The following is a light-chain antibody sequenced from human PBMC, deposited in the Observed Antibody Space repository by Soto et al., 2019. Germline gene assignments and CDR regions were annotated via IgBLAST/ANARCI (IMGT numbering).Light chain of an antibody. V-gene: IGKV3-20*01. CDR1: QSVSSSY. CDR3: QQYGSTPPSNT. Sequence: EIVLTQSPGTLSLSPGEKATLSCRASQSVSSSYLDWYQQKPGQAPRLLIYGASSRATGIPDRFSGSGSGTDFTLTISRLEPEDFAVYYCQQYGSTPPSNTFGQGTKREIK. J-gene: IGKJ2*01. CDR2: GAS.